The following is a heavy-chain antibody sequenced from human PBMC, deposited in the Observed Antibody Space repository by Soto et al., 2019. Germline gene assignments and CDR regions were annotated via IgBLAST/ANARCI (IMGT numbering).Heavy chain of an antibody. V-gene: IGHV3-48*02. Sequence: EVQLVESGGGLVQPGGSLRLSCADSGFTFSSYSMNWVRQAPGKGLEWVSYISSSSSTIYYADSVKGRFTISRDNAKNSLYLQMNSLRDEDTAVYYCARDHAYYDSSGHRYEIYYYYGMDVWGQGTTVTVSS. CDR2: ISSSSSTI. CDR3: ARDHAYYDSSGHRYEIYYYYGMDV. D-gene: IGHD3-22*01. J-gene: IGHJ6*02. CDR1: GFTFSSYS.